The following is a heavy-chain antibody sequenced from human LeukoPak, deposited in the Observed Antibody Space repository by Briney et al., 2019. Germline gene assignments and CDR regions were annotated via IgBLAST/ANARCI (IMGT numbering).Heavy chain of an antibody. D-gene: IGHD6-19*01. CDR3: AKSVAVAGTIDP. Sequence: GGSLRLSCAASGFTFSSYWMSWVRQAPGKGLEWVSAISGSGGSTYYADSVKGRFTISRDNSKNTLYLQMNSLRAEDTAVYYCAKSVAVAGTIDPWDQGTLVTVS. J-gene: IGHJ5*02. CDR2: ISGSGGST. CDR1: GFTFSSYW. V-gene: IGHV3-23*01.